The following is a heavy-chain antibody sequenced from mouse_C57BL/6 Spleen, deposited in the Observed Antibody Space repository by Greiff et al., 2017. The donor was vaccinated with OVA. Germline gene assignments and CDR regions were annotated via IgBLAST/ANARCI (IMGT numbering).Heavy chain of an antibody. D-gene: IGHD1-1*01. V-gene: IGHV1-55*01. CDR1: GYTFTSYW. J-gene: IGHJ4*01. Sequence: VQLQQPGAELVKPGASVKMSCKASGYTFTSYWITWVKQRPGQGLEWIGDIYPGSGSTNYNEKFKSKATLTVDTSSSTAYMKLSSLTSEDSAVYYCARGGYYYYGSSHAMDYWGQGTSVTVSS. CDR3: ARGGYYYYGSSHAMDY. CDR2: IYPGSGST.